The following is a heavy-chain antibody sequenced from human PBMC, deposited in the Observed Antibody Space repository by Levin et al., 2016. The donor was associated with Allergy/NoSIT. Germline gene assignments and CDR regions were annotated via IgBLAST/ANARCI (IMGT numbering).Heavy chain of an antibody. CDR2: IDWDDDK. J-gene: IGHJ4*02. Sequence: TLSLTCSVSRGAISSDHWSWIRQPPGKALEWLARIDWDDDKYYSTSLKTRLTISKDTSKNQVVLTMTNMDPVDTATYYCARTSSWYYFDYWGQGTLVTVSS. CDR3: ARTSSWYYFDY. CDR1: RGAISSDHW. D-gene: IGHD6-13*01. V-gene: IGHV2-70*11.